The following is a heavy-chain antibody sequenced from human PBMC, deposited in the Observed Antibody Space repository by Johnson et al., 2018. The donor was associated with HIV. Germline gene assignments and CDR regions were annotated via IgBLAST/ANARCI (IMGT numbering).Heavy chain of an antibody. CDR3: AKDPIVLVVYAISAFDI. CDR1: GFTFSSYA. CDR2: ISGSGGST. J-gene: IGHJ3*02. Sequence: EVQLVESGGGVVQPGGSLRLSCAASGFTFSSYAMSWVRQAPGKGLEWVSAISGSGGSTYYADSVKGRFTISRDNSKNTLYLQMNSLRAEDTAVYYCAKDPIVLVVYAISAFDIWGQGTMVTVSS. D-gene: IGHD2-8*02. V-gene: IGHV3-23*04.